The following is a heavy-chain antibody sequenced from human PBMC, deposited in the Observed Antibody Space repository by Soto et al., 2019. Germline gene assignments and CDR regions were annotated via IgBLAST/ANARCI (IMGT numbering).Heavy chain of an antibody. J-gene: IGHJ6*04. Sequence: GGSVRLSCAASEFTFSGRSVHWVRQAPGKGLVWVSGIDKVGTDSTYADSVKGRFTSSRDNAKNTVYLQMNSLRVEDTAVYYCARGWFGPDVWGKGTTVTVSS. CDR1: EFTFSGRS. D-gene: IGHD3-10*01. V-gene: IGHV3-74*01. CDR2: IDKVGTDS. CDR3: ARGWFGPDV.